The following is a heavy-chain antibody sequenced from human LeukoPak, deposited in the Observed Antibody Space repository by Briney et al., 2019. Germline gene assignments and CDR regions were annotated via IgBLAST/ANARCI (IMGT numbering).Heavy chain of an antibody. CDR1: GFTFSSYG. V-gene: IGHV3-30*02. CDR3: AKVESYGFVVTRYMDV. CDR2: IRYDGSNK. J-gene: IGHJ6*03. Sequence: QPGGSLRLSCAASGFTFSSYGMHWVRQAPGKGLEWVAFIRYDGSNKYYADSVKGRFTISRDNSKNTLYLQMNSLRAEDTAVYYCAKVESYGFVVTRYMDVWGKGTTVTVSS. D-gene: IGHD5-18*01.